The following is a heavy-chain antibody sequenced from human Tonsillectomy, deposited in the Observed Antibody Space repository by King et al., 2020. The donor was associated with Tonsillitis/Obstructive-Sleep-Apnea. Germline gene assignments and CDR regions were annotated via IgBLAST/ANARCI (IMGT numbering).Heavy chain of an antibody. Sequence: QLQESGPGLVKPSETLSLTCTVSGGSISSYYWSWIRQPPGKGLECIGYIYYSWSTNYNPSLKSRVTISVDSSKNQFSLKLSSVTAADTAVYYCAREEPGMDAFDIWGQGTMVTVSS. J-gene: IGHJ3*02. CDR3: AREEPGMDAFDI. CDR1: GGSISSYY. D-gene: IGHD1-14*01. V-gene: IGHV4-59*01. CDR2: IYYSWST.